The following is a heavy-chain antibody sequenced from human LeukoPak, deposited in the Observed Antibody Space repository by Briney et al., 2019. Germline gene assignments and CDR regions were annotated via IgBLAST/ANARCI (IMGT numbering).Heavy chain of an antibody. CDR2: IYYSGST. V-gene: IGHV4-39*07. J-gene: IGHJ3*02. CDR3: ARAYLELLGAFDI. CDR1: GFTFSSYE. Sequence: SGGSLRLSCAASGFTFSSYEMNWIRQPPGKGLEWIGSIYYSGSTYYNPSLKSRVTISVDTSKNQFSLKLSSVTAADTAVYYCARAYLELLGAFDIWGQGTMVTVSS. D-gene: IGHD1-7*01.